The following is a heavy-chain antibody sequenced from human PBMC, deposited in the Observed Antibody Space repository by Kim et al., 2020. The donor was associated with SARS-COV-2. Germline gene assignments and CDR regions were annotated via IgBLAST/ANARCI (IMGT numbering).Heavy chain of an antibody. Sequence: SETLSLTCTVSGGSISSSSYYWGWIRQPPGKGLEWIGSIYYSGSTYYNPSLKSRVTISVDTSKNQFSLKLSSVTAADTAVYYCARIIDTTMIVVVIPQNPAPNDAFDIWGQGTMVTVSS. V-gene: IGHV4-39*01. CDR2: IYYSGST. J-gene: IGHJ3*02. CDR3: ARIIDTTMIVVVIPQNPAPNDAFDI. CDR1: GGSISSSSYY. D-gene: IGHD3-22*01.